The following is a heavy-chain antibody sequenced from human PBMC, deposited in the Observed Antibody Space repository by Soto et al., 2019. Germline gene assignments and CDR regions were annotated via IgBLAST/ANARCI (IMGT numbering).Heavy chain of an antibody. Sequence: EAQLVESGGGLVKPGGSLRLSCVASNFTFNTAWMTWVRQAPGKGLEWVGRSKGKNNGATIDYAAPVQGRFTISRDDSTNTLYLQMDSLKTEDTGMYYCTTDTPEYNDYGRDVWGQGTSVTVSS. D-gene: IGHD1-20*01. CDR1: NFTFNTAW. V-gene: IGHV3-15*07. J-gene: IGHJ6*02. CDR3: TTDTPEYNDYGRDV. CDR2: SKGKNNGATI.